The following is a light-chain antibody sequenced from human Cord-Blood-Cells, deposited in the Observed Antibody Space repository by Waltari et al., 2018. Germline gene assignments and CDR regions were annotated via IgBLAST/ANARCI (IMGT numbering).Light chain of an antibody. CDR2: GAS. V-gene: IGKV3-15*01. Sequence: EIVMSKSPATLSVSPGERATLSCRASTCVSSHLAWYQQKPGQAPRLLIYGASTRATRIPARFSGSWSGTEFTLTISSLQSEDFAVYYCQQYNNWPLTFCGGTKVEIK. CDR1: TCVSSH. CDR3: QQYNNWPLT. J-gene: IGKJ4*01.